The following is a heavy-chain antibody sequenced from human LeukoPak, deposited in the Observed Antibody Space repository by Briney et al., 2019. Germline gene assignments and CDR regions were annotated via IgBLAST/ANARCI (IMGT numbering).Heavy chain of an antibody. V-gene: IGHV4-38-2*01. CDR2: IYHSGST. D-gene: IGHD6-13*01. CDR3: ARQLVPARSNWFEP. CDR1: GYSISSGYY. Sequence: SETLSLTCAVSGYSISSGYYWGWIRPPPGKGLEWIGSIYHSGSTHYNPSLQSRVTISVDTYKNQVSLELSSVTAADTGVYYCARQLVPARSNWFEPWGQGTLVSVSS. J-gene: IGHJ5*02.